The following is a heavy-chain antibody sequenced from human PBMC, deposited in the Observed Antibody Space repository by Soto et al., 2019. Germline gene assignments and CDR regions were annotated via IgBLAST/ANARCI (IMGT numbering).Heavy chain of an antibody. CDR3: AKDGRNGYNLFY. V-gene: IGHV4-4*02. CDR1: GDSISSGGW. CDR2: IYHSGST. J-gene: IGHJ4*02. D-gene: IGHD5-12*01. Sequence: QVQLQESGPGVVKPSGTLSLTCAVSGDSISSGGWWSWVRQPPGKGLEWIGEIYHSGSTNYNPSLKSRVTILVDMSKNYFSLNLNSVNVADTAIYYCAKDGRNGYNLFYWGQGTRVTVSS.